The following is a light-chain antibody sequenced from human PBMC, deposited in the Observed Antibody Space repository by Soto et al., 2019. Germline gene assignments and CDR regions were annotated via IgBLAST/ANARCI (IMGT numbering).Light chain of an antibody. Sequence: EIVMTQSPATLSVSAGERATLSCRASQSVSSNLAWYQQKPGQAPRLLIYDASTRATGIPARFSGSGSGTEFTLTINSLQSEDFAVYYCQQYNDWPPRYTFGQGTQLESK. CDR3: QQYNDWPPRYT. J-gene: IGKJ2*01. V-gene: IGKV3-15*01. CDR1: QSVSSN. CDR2: DAS.